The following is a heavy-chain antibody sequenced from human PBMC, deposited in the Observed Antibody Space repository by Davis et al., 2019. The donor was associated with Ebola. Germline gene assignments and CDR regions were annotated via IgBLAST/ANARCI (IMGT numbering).Heavy chain of an antibody. D-gene: IGHD3-10*01. V-gene: IGHV4-4*07. CDR1: GGSISSYY. J-gene: IGHJ5*02. CDR2: IYTSGST. Sequence: PGGSLRLSCTVSGGSISSYYWNWIRQPAGKGLEWIGRIYTSGSTNYNPSLKSRVTISVDTSKNQFSLKLSSVTAADTAVYYCARVVPRGSADSGQGEKRVYNWFDPWGQGTLVTVSS. CDR3: ARVVPRGSADSGQGEKRVYNWFDP.